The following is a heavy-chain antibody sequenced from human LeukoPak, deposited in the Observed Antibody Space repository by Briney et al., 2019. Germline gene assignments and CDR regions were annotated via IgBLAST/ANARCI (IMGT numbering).Heavy chain of an antibody. CDR2: INSNSGNT. J-gene: IGHJ3*02. CDR3: AASNYYDSTFDI. V-gene: IGHV1-2*02. Sequence: GASVKVSCKASGYTFTGYYMHWVRQAPGQGLEWMGWINSNSGNTNYAQKFQERVTITRDMSTSTAYMELSSLRSEDTAVYYCAASNYYDSTFDIWGQGTMVTVSS. D-gene: IGHD3-22*01. CDR1: GYTFTGYY.